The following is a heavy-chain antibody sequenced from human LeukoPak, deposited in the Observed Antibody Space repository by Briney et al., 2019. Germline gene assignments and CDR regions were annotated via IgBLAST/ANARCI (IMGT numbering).Heavy chain of an antibody. D-gene: IGHD2/OR15-2a*01. V-gene: IGHV4-39*01. CDR2: ISYAGST. CDR1: GDPVSRNVFY. CDR3: ARLLMTNIVLF. J-gene: IGHJ4*02. Sequence: AETLSLTCAVSGDPVSRNVFYWGWVRQSPGMGLEWVGSISYAGSTYYNPSLRSRITLSLAASKNQFSLRLTSVTAADTGIYYCARLLMTNIVLFWGRGTPVAVSS.